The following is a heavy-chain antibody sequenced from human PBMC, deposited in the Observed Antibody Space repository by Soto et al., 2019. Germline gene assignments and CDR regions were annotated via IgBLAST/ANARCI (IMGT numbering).Heavy chain of an antibody. D-gene: IGHD2-15*01. J-gene: IGHJ4*02. CDR3: AKERDIVVVVAPLDY. Sequence: QVQLVESGGGVVQPGRSLRLSCAASGFTFSSYGMHWVRQAPGKGLEWVAVISYDGSNKYYADSVNGRFTISRDNSKNALYLQMNSLRAEDKAVYYCAKERDIVVVVAPLDYWGQGTLVTVSS. CDR2: ISYDGSNK. V-gene: IGHV3-30*18. CDR1: GFTFSSYG.